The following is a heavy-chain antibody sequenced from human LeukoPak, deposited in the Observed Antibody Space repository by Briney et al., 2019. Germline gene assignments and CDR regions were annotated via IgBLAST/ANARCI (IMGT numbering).Heavy chain of an antibody. CDR3: ARDWSQGGPAWFDP. J-gene: IGHJ5*02. Sequence: PSETLSLTCTVSGGSISSSSYYWGWIRQPPGKGLEWIGSIYYSGSTYYNPSLKSRVTISVDTSKNQFSLKLSSVTAADTAVYYCARDWSQGGPAWFDPWGQGTLVTVSS. CDR2: IYYSGST. V-gene: IGHV4-39*07. CDR1: GGSISSSSYY. D-gene: IGHD3-16*01.